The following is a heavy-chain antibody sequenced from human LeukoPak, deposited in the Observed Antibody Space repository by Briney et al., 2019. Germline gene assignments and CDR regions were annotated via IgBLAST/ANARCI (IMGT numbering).Heavy chain of an antibody. CDR1: GFTFRSYW. Sequence: GGSLRLSCAASGFTFRSYWMSWVRQAPGKGLEWVGRIKSKADGGTTDYAAPVKGRFTISRDDSKNTLYLQMNSLKTEDTAVYYCTTDLDPEFPVDYWGQGTLVTVSS. CDR3: TTDLDPEFPVDY. J-gene: IGHJ4*02. D-gene: IGHD2-21*01. CDR2: IKSKADGGTT. V-gene: IGHV3-15*01.